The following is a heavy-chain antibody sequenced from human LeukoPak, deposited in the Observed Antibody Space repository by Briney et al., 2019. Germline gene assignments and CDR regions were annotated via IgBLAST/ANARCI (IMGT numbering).Heavy chain of an antibody. CDR3: AKDVGKWESLHFFDY. CDR1: RFTFSSYT. V-gene: IGHV3-23*01. Sequence: AGGSLRLSCAASRFTFSSYTMSWVRQAPGKGLEWVSDISGSGDSTCYADSVKGRFTISRDDSRNTLYLQMNSLRGDDTAVYYCAKDVGKWESLHFFDYWGQGTLVTVSS. CDR2: ISGSGDST. J-gene: IGHJ4*02. D-gene: IGHD1-26*01.